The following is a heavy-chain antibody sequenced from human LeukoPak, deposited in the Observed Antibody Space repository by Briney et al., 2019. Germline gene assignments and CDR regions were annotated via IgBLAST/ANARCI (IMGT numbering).Heavy chain of an antibody. CDR1: GFTFSIYG. Sequence: GGSLRLSCAASGFTFSIYGMNRVRQAPGKGLEWVSYISTSATTIFYAGSVEGRFTISRDNAKSALFLLMNDLKAEDTAAYYCVRGGRSDYGDYFVYWGQGTLVTVSS. CDR2: ISTSATTI. D-gene: IGHD4-17*01. CDR3: VRGGRSDYGDYFVY. V-gene: IGHV3-48*03. J-gene: IGHJ4*02.